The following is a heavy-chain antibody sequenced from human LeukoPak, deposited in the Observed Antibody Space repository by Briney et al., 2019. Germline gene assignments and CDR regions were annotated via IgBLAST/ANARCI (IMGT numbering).Heavy chain of an antibody. J-gene: IGHJ6*02. CDR3: ASIPGIAVAAPYYYGMDV. CDR1: EFTFSSYW. V-gene: IGHV3-74*01. D-gene: IGHD6-19*01. CDR2: INSDGSST. Sequence: PGGSLRLSCAASEFTFSSYWMHWVRQAPGKGLVWVSRINSDGSSTSYADSVKGRFTTSRDNAKNTLYLQMNSLRAEDTAVYYCASIPGIAVAAPYYYGMDVWGQGTTVTVSS.